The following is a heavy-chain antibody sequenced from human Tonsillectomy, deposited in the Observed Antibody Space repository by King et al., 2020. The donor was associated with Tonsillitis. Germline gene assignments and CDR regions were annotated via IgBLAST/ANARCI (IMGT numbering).Heavy chain of an antibody. J-gene: IGHJ6*03. CDR3: ARGDGEGYCSGGSCYNYYYYYMDV. CDR1: GGSISSSSYY. V-gene: IGHV4-39*01. D-gene: IGHD2-15*01. CDR2: IYYSGST. Sequence: QLQESGPGLVKPSETLSLTCTVSGGSISSSSYYLGWIRQPPGKGLEWIGSIYYSGSTYYNPSLKSRVTISVDTSTNQFSLKLGSVTAADTAVYYCARGDGEGYCSGGSCYNYYYYYMDVWGKGTTVTVSS.